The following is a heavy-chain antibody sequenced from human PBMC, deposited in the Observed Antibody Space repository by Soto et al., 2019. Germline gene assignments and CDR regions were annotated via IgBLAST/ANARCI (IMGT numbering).Heavy chain of an antibody. CDR2: IYHSGST. CDR1: GGSISGANW. Sequence: SETLSLTCAVSGGSISGANWWTWVRQPPGKGLEWIGEIYHSGSTNYNPSLKSRVTISVDKSKNQFYLNLKSATAADTAVSYCATPWGHNWYHVAWGQGALVNVSS. CDR3: ATPWGHNWYHVA. J-gene: IGHJ5*02. D-gene: IGHD1-1*01. V-gene: IGHV4-4*02.